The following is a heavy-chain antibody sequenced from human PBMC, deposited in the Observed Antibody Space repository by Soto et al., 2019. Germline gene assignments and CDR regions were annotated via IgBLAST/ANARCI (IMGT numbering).Heavy chain of an antibody. D-gene: IGHD4-17*01. CDR2: INPSRGVV. Sequence: QVQLVQSGAEVKKPGSSVKVSCRASGGAFSSYSLTWVRQAPGQGLGWMGRINPSRGVVDYAQKFRGRVTFTANKSTDTANMALSNLRSDDTATYNGARWGDYGDYKLDVWGQGTTVTVSS. CDR1: GGAFSSYS. V-gene: IGHV1-69*02. J-gene: IGHJ6*02. CDR3: ARWGDYGDYKLDV.